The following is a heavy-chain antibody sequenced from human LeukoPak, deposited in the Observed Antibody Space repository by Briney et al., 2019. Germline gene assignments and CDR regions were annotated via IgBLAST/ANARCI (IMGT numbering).Heavy chain of an antibody. D-gene: IGHD3-10*01. CDR2: ISASGGST. CDR1: GFTLSSYA. J-gene: IGHJ4*02. V-gene: IGHV3-23*01. CDR3: AKYRIMVRGADYFDY. Sequence: PGGSLRLSCAASGFTLSSYAMSWVRQAPGKGLEWVSAISASGGSTHYADSVKGRFSISRDNSKKTLYLQMNSLRAEDTAVYYRAKYRIMVRGADYFDYWGQGTLVTVSS.